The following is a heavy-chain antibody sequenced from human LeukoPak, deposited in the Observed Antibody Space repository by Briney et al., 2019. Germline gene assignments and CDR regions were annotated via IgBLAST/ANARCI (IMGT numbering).Heavy chain of an antibody. J-gene: IGHJ4*02. Sequence: GGSLRLSCAASGFTFSDYYMSWIRQAPGKGLEWVSYISSSGSTIYYADSVKGRFTISRDNAKNSLYLQMNSLRAEDTAVYYCARSPPPAVAGPRLDYWGQGTLVTVSS. V-gene: IGHV3-11*01. CDR2: ISSSGSTI. CDR1: GFTFSDYY. D-gene: IGHD6-19*01. CDR3: ARSPPPAVAGPRLDY.